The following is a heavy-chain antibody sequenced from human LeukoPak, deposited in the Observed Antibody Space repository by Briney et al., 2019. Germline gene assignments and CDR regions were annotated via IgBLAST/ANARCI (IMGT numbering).Heavy chain of an antibody. D-gene: IGHD4-17*01. CDR2: IKQDGSER. CDR1: GFTFSSYW. Sequence: GGSLRLSCAASGFTFSSYWMSWVRQAPGKGLEWVANIKQDGSERYYVDSVKGRFTISRDNARNSLYLQMNSLRAEDTAVYYCASDPAYGDYDDYWGQGTLVTVSS. V-gene: IGHV3-7*01. CDR3: ASDPAYGDYDDY. J-gene: IGHJ4*02.